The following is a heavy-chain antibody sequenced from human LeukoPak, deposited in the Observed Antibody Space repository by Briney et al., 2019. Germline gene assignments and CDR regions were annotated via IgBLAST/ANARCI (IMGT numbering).Heavy chain of an antibody. D-gene: IGHD1-1*01. V-gene: IGHV4-34*01. J-gene: IGHJ4*02. CDR2: INHSGST. CDR3: ARGLEPGKYYFDY. CDR1: GGSFSGYY. Sequence: SQTLSPTCAVYGGSFSGYYWSWIRHPPGKGREWMGEINHSGSTNYNPSLKSRVTISVGTSKNQFSLKLSSVTAADTAVYYCARGLEPGKYYFDYWGQGTLVTVSS.